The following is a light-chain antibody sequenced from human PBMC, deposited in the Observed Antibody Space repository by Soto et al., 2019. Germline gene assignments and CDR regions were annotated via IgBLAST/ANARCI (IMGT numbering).Light chain of an antibody. Sequence: QSVLTQPASVSGSPGQSITISCTGSSSDVGGYNFVSWYQQHPDKGPKLMIYDVTNRPSGVSNRFSGSKSGNTASLTISGLQAEDEADYYCSSYTSISTYVFGTGTKVTVL. CDR3: SSYTSISTYV. CDR1: SSDVGGYNF. CDR2: DVT. V-gene: IGLV2-14*01. J-gene: IGLJ1*01.